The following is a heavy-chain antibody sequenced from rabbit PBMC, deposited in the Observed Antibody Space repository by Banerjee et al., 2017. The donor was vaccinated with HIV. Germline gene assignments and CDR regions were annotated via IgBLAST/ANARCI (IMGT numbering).Heavy chain of an antibody. D-gene: IGHD2-1*01. J-gene: IGHJ4*01. CDR1: GFDLSSYYY. Sequence: QSLEESGGGLVKPEGSLTLTCKASGFDLSSYYYMCWVRQAPGKGLEWIACIYTSSGTTYYASWAKGRFTISKTSSTTVTLQMTSLTAADTATYFCARGDYGDYGHFNLWGQGTLVT. V-gene: IGHV1S40*01. CDR3: ARGDYGDYGHFNL. CDR2: IYTSSGTT.